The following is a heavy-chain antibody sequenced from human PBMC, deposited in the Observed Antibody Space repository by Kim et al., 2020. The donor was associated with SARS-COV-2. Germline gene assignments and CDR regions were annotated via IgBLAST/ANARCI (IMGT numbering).Heavy chain of an antibody. Sequence: SETLSLTCNVSGGSGTSGTYYWSWIRQPPGQGLEWIGYIYYSGSTNYNPSLKSRVTISVDTSKNQFSLKLNSLTAADTAVHYCARRGSAGRAFDIWGQGTMVTVSS. CDR3: ARRGSAGRAFDI. V-gene: IGHV4-61*01. D-gene: IGHD6-19*01. CDR2: IYYSGST. J-gene: IGHJ3*02. CDR1: GGSGTSGTYY.